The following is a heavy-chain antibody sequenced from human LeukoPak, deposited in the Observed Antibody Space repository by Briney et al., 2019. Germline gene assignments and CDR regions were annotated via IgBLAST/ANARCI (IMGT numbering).Heavy chain of an antibody. V-gene: IGHV3-30*02. CDR3: ATQTDRYDNGSPQNFDF. CDR1: GFTFATYG. D-gene: IGHD2-8*01. CDR2: IRYDGNNK. Sequence: PGGSLRLSCAASGFTFATYGMHWVRQAPGKGLEWVAFIRYDGNNKYYADSVKGRFTISRDNSKKTQSLHMNSLSTEDTALYYCATQTDRYDNGSPQNFDFWGQGTLVTVSS. J-gene: IGHJ4*02.